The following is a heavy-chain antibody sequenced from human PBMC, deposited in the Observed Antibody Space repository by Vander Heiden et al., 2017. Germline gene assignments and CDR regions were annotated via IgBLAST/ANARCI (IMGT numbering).Heavy chain of an antibody. D-gene: IGHD1-26*01. CDR1: GFSFSDYT. Sequence: VQLVESGGGLVQPGGALRLSCAASGFSFSDYTMNWVRQAPGKGLEWVSSINSGSNSIHYADSVKGRFTISRDDAESSLFLQLNSLRAEDTAVYYCTRRGSSESFSWGQGTLVTVSS. CDR2: INSGSNSI. V-gene: IGHV3-21*01. J-gene: IGHJ5*02. CDR3: TRRGSSESFS.